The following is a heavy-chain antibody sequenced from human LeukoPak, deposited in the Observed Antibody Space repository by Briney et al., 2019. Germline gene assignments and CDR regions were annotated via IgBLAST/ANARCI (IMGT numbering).Heavy chain of an antibody. CDR3: ARVGGYCSSTSCLSPYWYFNL. V-gene: IGHV4-4*07. Sequence: MPSETLSLTCTVSGGTIRSYYWSWIRQPAGKGLEWIGRIYTSGSTNYNPSLKSRVTMSVDTSKNQFSLKLSSVTAADTAVYYCARVGGYCSSTSCLSPYWYFNLWGRGTLVTVSS. CDR1: GGTIRSYY. D-gene: IGHD2-2*01. J-gene: IGHJ2*01. CDR2: IYTSGST.